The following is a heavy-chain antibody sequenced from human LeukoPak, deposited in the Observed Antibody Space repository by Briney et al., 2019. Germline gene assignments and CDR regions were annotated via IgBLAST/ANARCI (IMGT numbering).Heavy chain of an antibody. Sequence: SETLSLTCTVSGGSISSYYWSWIRQPPGKGLEWIGYIYYSGSTNYNPSLKSRVTISVDTSKNQFSLKLSSVTAADTAVYYCARVSSGWDSGLSAFDIWGQGTAVTVSS. CDR2: IYYSGST. CDR3: ARVSSGWDSGLSAFDI. J-gene: IGHJ3*02. V-gene: IGHV4-59*08. CDR1: GGSISSYY. D-gene: IGHD6-19*01.